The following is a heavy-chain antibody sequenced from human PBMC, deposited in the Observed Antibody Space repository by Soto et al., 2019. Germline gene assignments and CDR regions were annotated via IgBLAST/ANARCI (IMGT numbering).Heavy chain of an antibody. Sequence: QLQLQESGPGLVKPSETLSLTCTVSGGSISSSSYYWGWIRQPPGKGLEWIGSIYYSGSTYYNPSRKRRVTIPVDTSTIQCSLKLSSVPAAATAVYYCARQAARPGVGYYYGMDVWGQGTTVTVSS. D-gene: IGHD6-6*01. CDR3: ARQAARPGVGYYYGMDV. J-gene: IGHJ6*02. V-gene: IGHV4-39*01. CDR2: IYYSGST. CDR1: GGSISSSSYY.